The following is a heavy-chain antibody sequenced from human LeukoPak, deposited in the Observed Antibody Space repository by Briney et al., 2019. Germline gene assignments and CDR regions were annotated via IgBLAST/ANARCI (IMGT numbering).Heavy chain of an antibody. D-gene: IGHD5-18*01. V-gene: IGHV6-1*01. CDR2: TYYRSKWYN. Sequence: SQTLSLTCAISGDSVFSNSSWNWIRQSPSRGLEWPGGTYYRSKWYNDYAVSVKSRININPDTSKNQFSVQLSSVTPEDTAVYYCARGGQGDGYSADEAFDIWGHGTMVTVS. CDR3: ARGGQGDGYSADEAFDI. CDR1: GDSVFSNSS. J-gene: IGHJ3*02.